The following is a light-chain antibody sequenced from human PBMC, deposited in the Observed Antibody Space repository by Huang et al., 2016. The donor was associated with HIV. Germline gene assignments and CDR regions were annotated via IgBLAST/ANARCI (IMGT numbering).Light chain of an antibody. CDR3: QQYQDWPRT. CDR1: QSVSSN. J-gene: IGKJ1*01. Sequence: EIVMTQSPGTLSLSPGERVTLSCRPSQSVSSNLAWYQHKPGQAPRLLIYGASTRATGVPARFSGSGSGTEFTLTISSLQSDDFVVYYCQQYQDWPRTFGQGTKVEIK. V-gene: IGKV3-15*01. CDR2: GAS.